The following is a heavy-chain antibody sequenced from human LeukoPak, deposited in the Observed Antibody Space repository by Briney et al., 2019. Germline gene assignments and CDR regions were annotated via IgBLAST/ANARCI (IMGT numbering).Heavy chain of an antibody. V-gene: IGHV3-30-3*01. CDR3: ARDDYGDYSARNFDI. J-gene: IGHJ3*02. CDR1: GFTFSSYA. D-gene: IGHD4-17*01. CDR2: ISYDGSNK. Sequence: GRSLRLSCAASGFTFSSYAMHWVRQAPGKGLEWVAVISYDGSNKYYADSVKGRFTISRDNSKNTLYLQVNSLRAEDTAVYYCARDDYGDYSARNFDIWGQGTMVTVSS.